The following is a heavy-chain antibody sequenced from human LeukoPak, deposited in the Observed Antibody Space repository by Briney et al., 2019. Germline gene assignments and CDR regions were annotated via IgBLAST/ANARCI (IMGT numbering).Heavy chain of an antibody. V-gene: IGHV1-69*04. J-gene: IGHJ4*02. D-gene: IGHD2-15*01. CDR1: GGTFSSYA. CDR2: IIPILGIA. Sequence: SLKVSCKASGGTFSSYAISWVRQAPGQGLEWMGRIIPILGIANYAQKFQGRVTITADKSTSTAYMELSSLRSEDTAVYYCARGGYCSGGSCYIVWGQGTLVTVSS. CDR3: ARGGYCSGGSCYIV.